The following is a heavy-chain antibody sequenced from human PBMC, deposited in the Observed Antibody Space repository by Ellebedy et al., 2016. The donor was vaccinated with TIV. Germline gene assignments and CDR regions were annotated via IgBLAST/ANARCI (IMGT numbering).Heavy chain of an antibody. CDR3: ARDPVGVGPAFDV. D-gene: IGHD4-23*01. CDR2: ITNTGSNT. Sequence: PGGSLRLSCAASGFIFGDYYMSWVRQAPGKGLEWVSYITNTGSNTYYADSVKGRFTISRDNSKDTLNLQMNSLRAEDTAIYYCARDPVGVGPAFDVWGQGTMVTVSS. V-gene: IGHV3-11*01. J-gene: IGHJ3*01. CDR1: GFIFGDYY.